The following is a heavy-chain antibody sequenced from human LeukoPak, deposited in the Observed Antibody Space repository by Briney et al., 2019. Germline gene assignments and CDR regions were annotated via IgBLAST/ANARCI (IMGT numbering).Heavy chain of an antibody. D-gene: IGHD2-15*01. CDR2: IRYDGSNK. CDR3: AKDLPGYCSGGSCYSLGY. CDR1: GFTFSSYG. V-gene: IGHV3-30*02. J-gene: IGHJ4*02. Sequence: GGSLRLSCAASGFTFSSYGMHWVRQAPGKGLEWVASIRYDGSNKYYADSVKGRFTISRDNSKNTLYLQMNSLRAEDTAVYYCAKDLPGYCSGGSCYSLGYWGQGTLVTVSS.